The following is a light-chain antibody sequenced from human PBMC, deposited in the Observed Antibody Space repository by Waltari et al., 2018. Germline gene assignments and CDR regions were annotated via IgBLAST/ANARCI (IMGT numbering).Light chain of an antibody. CDR1: HSVLETSANKNY. J-gene: IGKJ2*01. Sequence: DIVMTQSPDSLAVSLGERATINCKSSHSVLETSANKNYLAWYQQRPGQSPKMLCYWASVREAGVPGRLSASGSGTDFTLTINSLQAEDVAVYFCQQYFSGHTFGQGTKLEIK. CDR2: WAS. V-gene: IGKV4-1*01. CDR3: QQYFSGHT.